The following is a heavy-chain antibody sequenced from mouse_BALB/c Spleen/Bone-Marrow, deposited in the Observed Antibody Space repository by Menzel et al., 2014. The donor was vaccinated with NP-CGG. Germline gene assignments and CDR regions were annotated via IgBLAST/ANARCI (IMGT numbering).Heavy chain of an antibody. J-gene: IGHJ1*01. CDR3: ARDTNYGSFYWYFDV. V-gene: IGHV7-3*02. D-gene: IGHD1-1*01. CDR1: GFTFTDYY. CDR2: IRNRANGYTT. Sequence: EVKLMESGGGLVQPGGSLRLSCATSGFTFTDYYMSWVRQPPGKALEWLGFIRNRANGYTTEYSASVKGRFTISRDNSQSILYLQMNTLRAEDSAAYYCARDTNYGSFYWYFDVWGAGTTVTVSS.